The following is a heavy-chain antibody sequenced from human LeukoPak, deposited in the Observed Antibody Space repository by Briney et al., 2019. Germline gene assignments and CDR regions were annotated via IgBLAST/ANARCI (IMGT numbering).Heavy chain of an antibody. Sequence: ASVKVPFKASGYTFTSYDINWVRQATGQGLEWMGWMNPNSGNTGYAQKFQGRVTMTRNTSISTAYMELSSLRSEDTAVYYCARGFQTRTGTTEVDDYWGQGTLVTVSS. V-gene: IGHV1-8*01. CDR3: ARGFQTRTGTTEVDDY. CDR1: GYTFTSYD. D-gene: IGHD1-1*01. CDR2: MNPNSGNT. J-gene: IGHJ4*02.